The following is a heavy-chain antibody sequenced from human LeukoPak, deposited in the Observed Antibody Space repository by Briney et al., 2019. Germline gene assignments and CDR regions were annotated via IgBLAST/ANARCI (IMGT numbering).Heavy chain of an antibody. CDR3: ARALGSGNTRGYLDY. V-gene: IGHV3-48*03. J-gene: IGHJ4*02. Sequence: GGSLRLSCAASGFTFSSYEMNWVRQAPGKGLEWVSYISSNGGRIYSADSLKGRVTISRDNAKNSLYLQMNSLRAEDTGVYYCARALGSGNTRGYLDYWRQGALVTVSS. D-gene: IGHD3-10*01. CDR2: ISSNGGRI. CDR1: GFTFSSYE.